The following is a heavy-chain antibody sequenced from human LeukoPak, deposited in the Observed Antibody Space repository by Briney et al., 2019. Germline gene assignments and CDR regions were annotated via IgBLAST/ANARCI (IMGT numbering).Heavy chain of an antibody. CDR3: ARRRRTVTTSRGMDV. CDR1: GFTFSSYS. CDR2: ISSSSSYI. Sequence: GGPLRLSCAASGFTFSSYSMNWVRQAPGKGLEWVSSISSSSSYIYYADSVKGRFTISRDNAKNSLYLQMNSLRAEDTAVYYCARRRRTVTTSRGMDVWGQGTTVTVSS. D-gene: IGHD4-17*01. V-gene: IGHV3-21*01. J-gene: IGHJ6*02.